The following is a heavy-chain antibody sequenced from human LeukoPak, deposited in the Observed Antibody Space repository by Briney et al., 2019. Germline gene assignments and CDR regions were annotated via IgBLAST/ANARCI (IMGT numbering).Heavy chain of an antibody. CDR3: ARVRGYFDY. D-gene: IGHD5-24*01. CDR1: GGSISSYY. J-gene: IGHJ4*02. V-gene: IGHV4-59*01. CDR2: IYYSGST. Sequence: SETLSLTCTVSGGSISSYYWSWIRQPPGKGLEWIGYIYYSGSTNYNPSLKSRVTISVDTSKNQLSLKLSSVTAADTAVYYCARVRGYFDYWGQGTLVTVSS.